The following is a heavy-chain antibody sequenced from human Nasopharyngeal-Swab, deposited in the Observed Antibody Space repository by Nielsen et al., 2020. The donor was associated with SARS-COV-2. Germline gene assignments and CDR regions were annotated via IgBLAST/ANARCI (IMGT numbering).Heavy chain of an antibody. CDR1: GYSISSGYY. D-gene: IGHD1-26*01. V-gene: IGHV4-38-2*02. CDR3: ARDARWELLGAFDI. J-gene: IGHJ3*02. Sequence: SCTVSGYSISSGYYWGWIRQPPGKGLEWIGSIYHSGSTYYNPSLKSRVTISVDTSKNQFSLKLSSVTAADTAVYYCARDARWELLGAFDIWGQGTMVTVSS. CDR2: IYHSGST.